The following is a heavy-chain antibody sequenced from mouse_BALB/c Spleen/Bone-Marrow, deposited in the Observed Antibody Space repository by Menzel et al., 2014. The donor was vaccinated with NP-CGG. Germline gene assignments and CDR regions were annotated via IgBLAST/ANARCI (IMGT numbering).Heavy chain of an antibody. CDR2: IWAGGST. CDR3: ARSYYGYDRGYYFDY. Sequence: VKLVESGPDLVAPSQSLSITCTVSGFSLXSFGIHWVRQPPGKGLEWLGVIWAGGSTNYNSALMSRLSISKDNSKSQVFLKMNSLQTDDTAMYYCARSYYGYDRGYYFDYWGQGTTLTVSS. D-gene: IGHD2-2*01. J-gene: IGHJ2*01. CDR1: GFSLXSFG. V-gene: IGHV2-9*02.